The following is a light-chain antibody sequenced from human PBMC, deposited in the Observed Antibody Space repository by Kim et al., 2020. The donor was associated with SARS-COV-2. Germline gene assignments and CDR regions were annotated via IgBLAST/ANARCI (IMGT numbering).Light chain of an antibody. J-gene: IGKJ4*01. Sequence: DIQLTQSPSFLSASVGDRVTITCRASQGISSYLAWYQQKPGKAPKLLICAASTLQSGVPSRFSGSGSGTEFTLTISSLQPEDFATYDCQQLDSYPLTFGGGTKVDIK. CDR3: QQLDSYPLT. CDR1: QGISSY. CDR2: AAS. V-gene: IGKV1-9*01.